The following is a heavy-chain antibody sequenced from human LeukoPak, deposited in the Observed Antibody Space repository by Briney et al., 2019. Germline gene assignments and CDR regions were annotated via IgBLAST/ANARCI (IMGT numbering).Heavy chain of an antibody. CDR1: GYTFTSYG. V-gene: IGHV1-18*01. CDR3: ARVTPERLAHIVVVPAAIDY. J-gene: IGHJ4*02. D-gene: IGHD2-2*01. CDR2: ISAYNGNT. Sequence: ASVKVSCKASGYTFTSYGISWVRQAPGQGLEWMGWISAYNGNTNYAQKLQSRVTMTTDTSTSTAYMELRSLRSDDTAVYYCARVTPERLAHIVVVPAAIDYWGQGTLVTVSS.